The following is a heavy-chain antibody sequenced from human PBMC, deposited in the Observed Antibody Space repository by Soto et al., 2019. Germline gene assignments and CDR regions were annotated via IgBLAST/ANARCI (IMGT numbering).Heavy chain of an antibody. D-gene: IGHD1-26*01. CDR2: IHSDGTIT. CDR3: ERGDRGAFDL. CDR1: GFTFDYYW. J-gene: IGHJ3*01. Sequence: EVQLVESGGGLVQPGESLRLSCAASGFTFDYYWMHWVRQAPGKGLVWVSRIHSDGTITTYADYVKGRFTISRDNAKNTLSLQMKRLRAEDTAVYYCERGDRGAFDLWGPGTVVTVSS. V-gene: IGHV3-74*01.